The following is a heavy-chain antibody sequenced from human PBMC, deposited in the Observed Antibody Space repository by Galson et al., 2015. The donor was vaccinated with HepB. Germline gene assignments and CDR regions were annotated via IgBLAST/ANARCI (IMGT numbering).Heavy chain of an antibody. CDR3: AGEEPDASIWYYAD. J-gene: IGHJ4*02. D-gene: IGHD6-13*01. Sequence: SVKVSCKASGYTFTIYPLHWVRQAPGERLEWMGWINAGNGNTRYSQKFQDRVTITRDTSASTAYMELSSLRSEDTAIYYCAGEEPDASIWYYADWGQGTLVTVSS. V-gene: IGHV1-3*01. CDR1: GYTFTIYP. CDR2: INAGNGNT.